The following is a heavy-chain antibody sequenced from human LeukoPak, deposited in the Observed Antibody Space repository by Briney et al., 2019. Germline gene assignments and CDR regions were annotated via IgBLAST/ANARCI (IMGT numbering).Heavy chain of an antibody. CDR1: GYIFTGYY. D-gene: IGHD4-17*01. J-gene: IGHJ4*02. CDR3: AREGDSDYGDYCFDY. V-gene: IGHV1-2*02. CDR2: INPNSGVT. Sequence: GASVKVSCKASGYIFTGYYMHWVRQAAGQGLEWRGWINPNSGVTNYPQNFQGRVTMTRDTSIRTAYMELSRLRSDDTAVYYCAREGDSDYGDYCFDYWGQGTLVTVSS.